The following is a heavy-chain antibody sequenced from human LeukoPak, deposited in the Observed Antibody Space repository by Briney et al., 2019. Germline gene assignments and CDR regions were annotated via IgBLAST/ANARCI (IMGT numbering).Heavy chain of an antibody. J-gene: IGHJ4*02. D-gene: IGHD1-26*01. V-gene: IGHV3-23*01. CDR3: AKDSPIVGATAHSDDY. CDR2: ISGSGGST. CDR1: GSTFSSYA. Sequence: PGGSLRLSCAASGSTFSSYAMSWVRQAPGKGLEWVSAISGSGGSTYYADSVKGRFTISRDNSKNTLYLQMNSLRAEDTAVYYCAKDSPIVGATAHSDDYWGQGTLVTVSS.